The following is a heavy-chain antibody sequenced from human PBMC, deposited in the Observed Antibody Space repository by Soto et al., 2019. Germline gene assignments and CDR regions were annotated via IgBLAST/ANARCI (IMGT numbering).Heavy chain of an antibody. D-gene: IGHD2-8*01. CDR1: GYRFPDYH. Sequence: SCKASGYRFPDYHIHWVRQAPGQGLEWLGRINPKSGGTSTAQKFQGWVTMTTDTSISTASMELTRLTSDDTAIYYCARGDSTDCSNGVCSFFYNHDMDVWGQGTTVTVSS. CDR3: ARGDSTDCSNGVCSFFYNHDMDV. V-gene: IGHV1-2*04. CDR2: INPKSGGT. J-gene: IGHJ6*02.